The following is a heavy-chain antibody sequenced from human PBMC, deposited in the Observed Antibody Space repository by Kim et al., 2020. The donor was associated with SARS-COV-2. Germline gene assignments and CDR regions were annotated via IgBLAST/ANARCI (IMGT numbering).Heavy chain of an antibody. CDR1: GGSISDYY. CDR3: ARGIDRAKSGY. D-gene: IGHD5-18*01. Sequence: SETLSLTCAVYGGSISDYYLTWIRQPPGKGLEWIGEISQSEGTRHNPSLRSRVTISIDMSKNQFSLKLTSVTAADTAVYYCARGIDRAKSGYWGQGTLVT. V-gene: IGHV4-34*01. J-gene: IGHJ4*02. CDR2: ISQSEGT.